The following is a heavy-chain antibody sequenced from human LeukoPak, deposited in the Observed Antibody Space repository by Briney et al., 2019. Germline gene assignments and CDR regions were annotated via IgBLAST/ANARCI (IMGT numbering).Heavy chain of an antibody. J-gene: IGHJ6*02. D-gene: IGHD6-19*01. CDR1: GGSISSSSYY. CDR3: ASSTPVAGYYYYGMDV. V-gene: IGHV4-39*07. Sequence: PSETLSLTCTVSGGSISSSSYYWGWIRQPPGKGLEWIGSIYYSGSTYCNPSLKSRVTISVDTSKNQFSLKLSSVTAADTAVYYCASSTPVAGYYYYGMDVWGQGTTVTVSS. CDR2: IYYSGST.